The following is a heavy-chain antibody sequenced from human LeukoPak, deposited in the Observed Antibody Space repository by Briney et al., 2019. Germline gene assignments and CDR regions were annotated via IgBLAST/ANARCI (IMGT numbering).Heavy chain of an antibody. Sequence: GRSLRLSCAAPGFTFRSYSIHWVRQAPGKGLEWVTVVSADGRTQLYSDSVKGRFTISRDNSKNTLYLQMNSLRADDTAVYYCAKSPRSYLFDYWGQGTLVTVSS. J-gene: IGHJ4*02. CDR3: AKSPRSYLFDY. CDR2: VSADGRTQ. V-gene: IGHV3-30*18. CDR1: GFTFRSYS. D-gene: IGHD1-26*01.